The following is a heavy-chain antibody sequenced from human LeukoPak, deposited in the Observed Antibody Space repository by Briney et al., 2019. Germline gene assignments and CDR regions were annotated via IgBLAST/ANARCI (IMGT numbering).Heavy chain of an antibody. D-gene: IGHD6-19*01. V-gene: IGHV1-8*03. CDR3: ARDPGVAVAEQGY. Sequence: GASVKVSCKASGYTFTSYDINWVRQATGQGLEWMGWMNPNSGNTGYAQKFQGRVTITRNTSISTAYMELSSLRSEDTAVYYCARDPGVAVAEQGYWGQGTLVTVSS. CDR1: GYTFTSYD. CDR2: MNPNSGNT. J-gene: IGHJ4*02.